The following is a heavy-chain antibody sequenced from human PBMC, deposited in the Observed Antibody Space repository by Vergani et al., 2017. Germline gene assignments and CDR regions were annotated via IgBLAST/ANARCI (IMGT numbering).Heavy chain of an antibody. CDR2: ISYDGSNK. Sequence: QVQLVESGGGVVQPGRSLRLSCAASGFTFSSYAMHWVRQAPGKGLEWVAVISYDGSNKYYADSVKGRFTISRDNSKNTRYLQMNSLRAEDTAVYYCAIDRVCSGGSCYSYWFDAWGQGTLVTVSS. D-gene: IGHD2-15*01. J-gene: IGHJ5*02. V-gene: IGHV3-30*04. CDR1: GFTFSSYA. CDR3: AIDRVCSGGSCYSYWFDA.